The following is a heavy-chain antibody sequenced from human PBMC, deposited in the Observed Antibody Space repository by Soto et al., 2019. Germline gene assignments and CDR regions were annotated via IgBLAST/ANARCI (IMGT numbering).Heavy chain of an antibody. D-gene: IGHD3-10*01. CDR2: LNDSGGT. CDR1: GGSFSGFY. V-gene: IGHV4-34*01. Sequence: QVQLQQWGAGLLKPSETLSLTCAVYGGSFSGFYWSWIRQPPGKGLEWIGELNDSGGTNYNASLKSRVSISGDTSKNQFSLKLNLVTAADTAVYYCARGRGGVQHWGQGTLVTVSS. CDR3: ARGRGGVQH. J-gene: IGHJ1*01.